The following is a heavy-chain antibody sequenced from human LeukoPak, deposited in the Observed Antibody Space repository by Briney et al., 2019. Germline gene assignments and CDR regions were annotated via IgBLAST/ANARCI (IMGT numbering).Heavy chain of an antibody. CDR3: AKSIRAYSSSSVFDY. V-gene: IGHV3-9*01. D-gene: IGHD6-6*01. Sequence: GRSLRLSCAASGFTFDDYAMHWVRQAPGKGLEWVSGISWNSGSIGYADSVKGRFTISRDNAKNSLYLQMNSLRAEDTALYYCAKSIRAYSSSSVFDYWGQGTLVTVSP. CDR2: ISWNSGSI. J-gene: IGHJ4*02. CDR1: GFTFDDYA.